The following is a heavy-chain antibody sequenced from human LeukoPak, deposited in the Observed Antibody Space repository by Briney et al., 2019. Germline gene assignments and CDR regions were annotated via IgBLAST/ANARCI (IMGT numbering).Heavy chain of an antibody. Sequence: GGSLRLSCAASGFTFSSYAMSWVRQAPGKGLEWVSGVSGNGVSTDYADSAKGRFTISRDNAKNSLYLQMNSLRAEDTAVYYCAKWGGVIVPHHWGQGTLVTVSS. CDR3: AKWGGVIVPHH. CDR1: GFTFSSYA. J-gene: IGHJ5*02. V-gene: IGHV3-23*01. CDR2: VSGNGVST. D-gene: IGHD3-16*02.